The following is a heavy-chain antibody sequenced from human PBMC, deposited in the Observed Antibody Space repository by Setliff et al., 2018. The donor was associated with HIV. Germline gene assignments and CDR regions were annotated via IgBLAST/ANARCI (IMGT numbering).Heavy chain of an antibody. CDR2: IDPSDSYT. CDR1: GYSFTTYW. Sequence: PGESLKISCMGSGYSFTTYWITWVRQMPGKGLEWMGRIDPSDSYTDYSQSYQGRIIMSIDRFRSTAYLQWRSLTPSDSALYYCARQRPPGYSSPYTIEYWGQGTLVTVSS. CDR3: ARQRPPGYSSPYTIEY. J-gene: IGHJ4*02. V-gene: IGHV5-10-1*04. D-gene: IGHD6-13*01.